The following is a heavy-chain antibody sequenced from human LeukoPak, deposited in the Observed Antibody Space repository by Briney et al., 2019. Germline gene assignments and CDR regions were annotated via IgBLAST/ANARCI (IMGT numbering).Heavy chain of an antibody. V-gene: IGHV3-48*03. CDR3: ARDGIQLWGVNFDY. D-gene: IGHD5-18*01. Sequence: GGSLRLSCAASGFTFSSYEMNWVRQAPGKGLEWVSYISSSGSTIYYADSVKGRFTISRDNAKNSLYLQMNSLRAEDTAVYYCARDGIQLWGVNFDYWGQGTLVTVSS. CDR1: GFTFSSYE. J-gene: IGHJ4*02. CDR2: ISSSGSTI.